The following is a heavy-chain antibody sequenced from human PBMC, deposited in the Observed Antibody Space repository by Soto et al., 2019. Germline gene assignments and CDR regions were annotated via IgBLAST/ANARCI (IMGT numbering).Heavy chain of an antibody. Sequence: ASVKVSCKTSGYTFTSYGVSWARQAPGQGLEWKGWISPYSGETSYAQMLQGRVTMTTDTSTTTAYMELRSLKSDDTAVYYCARAFCSGDTCYDSWGHGTLVTVSS. D-gene: IGHD2-15*01. CDR2: ISPYSGET. J-gene: IGHJ5*01. V-gene: IGHV1-18*04. CDR1: GYTFTSYG. CDR3: ARAFCSGDTCYDS.